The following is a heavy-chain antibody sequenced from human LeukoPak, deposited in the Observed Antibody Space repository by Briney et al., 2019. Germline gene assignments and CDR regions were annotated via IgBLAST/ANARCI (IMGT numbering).Heavy chain of an antibody. CDR3: AKLPGDSYGYGYYGMDV. CDR1: GFTFSSYA. Sequence: GGSLRLSCAASGFTFSSYAMSWVRQAPGKGLEWVSAISGSGNSTYYADSVKGRFTISRDNSKHTLYLQMNSLRAEDTAVYYGAKLPGDSYGYGYYGMDVWGQETTVTVSS. D-gene: IGHD5-18*01. CDR2: ISGSGNST. J-gene: IGHJ6*01. V-gene: IGHV3-23*01.